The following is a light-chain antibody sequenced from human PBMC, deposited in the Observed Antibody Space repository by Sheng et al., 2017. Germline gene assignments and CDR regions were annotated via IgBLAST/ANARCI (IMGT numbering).Light chain of an antibody. CDR2: GNK. CDR1: SSNIGAGYD. Sequence: QSVLTQPPSVSGAPGLSVTISCTGNSSNIGAGYDVHWYQYLPGSVPKLVIYGNKNRPSGVPARFSGSKSGTSASLAITGLQAEDEADYYCQSYDTSLSGSRVFGTGTKVSV. V-gene: IGLV1-40*01. CDR3: QSYDTSLSGSRV. J-gene: IGLJ1*01.